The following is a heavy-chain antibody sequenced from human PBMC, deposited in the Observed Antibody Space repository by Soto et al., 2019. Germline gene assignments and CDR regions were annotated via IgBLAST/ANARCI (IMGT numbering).Heavy chain of an antibody. Sequence: SETLSLTCTVSGGAISGYYWTWVRQPAGKGLEWIGRVYSSGGTKYNPSLRLRLTMSVDTSKSQFSLRLSPVTAADTAVYYCARATGTLRSRNCDYWGQGSLVTVSS. CDR1: GGAISGYY. V-gene: IGHV4-4*07. CDR2: VYSSGGT. D-gene: IGHD1-1*01. CDR3: ARATGTLRSRNCDY. J-gene: IGHJ4*02.